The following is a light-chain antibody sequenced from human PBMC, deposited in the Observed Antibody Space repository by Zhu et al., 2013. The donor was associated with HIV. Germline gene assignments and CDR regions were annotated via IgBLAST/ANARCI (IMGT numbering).Light chain of an antibody. CDR3: GTWDSSLSAGV. V-gene: IGLV1-51*01. CDR2: DNN. Sequence: QSVLTQPPSVSAAPGQKVTISCSGSSSNIGNNYVSWYQHLPGTAPKLLICDNNKRPSGIPDRFSGSKSGTSATLGITGLQTGDEADYYCGTWDSSLSAGVFGGGTKLTVL. CDR1: SSNIGNNY. J-gene: IGLJ3*02.